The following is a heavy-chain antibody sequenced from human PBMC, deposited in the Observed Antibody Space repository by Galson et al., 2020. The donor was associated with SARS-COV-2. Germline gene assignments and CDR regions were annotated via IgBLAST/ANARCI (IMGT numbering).Heavy chain of an antibody. V-gene: IGHV4-59*01. CDR3: ARGGEFWSGYYFMDV. CDR2: IYYSGST. D-gene: IGHD3-3*01. Sequence: SETLSLTCTVSGGSISSYYWSWIRQPPGKGLERIGYIYYSGSTNYNPSLKSRVTISVDTSKNQFSLKLSSVTAADTAVYYCARGGEFWSGYYFMDVWGKGTTVTVSS. CDR1: GGSISSYY. J-gene: IGHJ6*03.